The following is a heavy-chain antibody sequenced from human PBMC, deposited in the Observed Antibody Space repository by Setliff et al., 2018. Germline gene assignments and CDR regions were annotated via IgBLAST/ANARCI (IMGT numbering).Heavy chain of an antibody. CDR1: GVSINTYY. CDR3: AREKDYDEDGYYFVGHLGLDL. Sequence: PSETLSLTCTVSGVSINTYYWSWIRQPAGKGLEWIGRSYSGGNTNYNPSLKSRVTMSVDTSKNQFSLRLTSVTASDTAIYYCAREKDYDEDGYYFVGHLGLDLWGRGTPVTVSS. V-gene: IGHV4-4*07. J-gene: IGHJ2*01. D-gene: IGHD3-22*01. CDR2: SYSGGNT.